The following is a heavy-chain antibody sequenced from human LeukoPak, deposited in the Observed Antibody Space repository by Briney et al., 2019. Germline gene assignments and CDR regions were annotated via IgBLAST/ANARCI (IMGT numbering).Heavy chain of an antibody. V-gene: IGHV3-33*08. CDR2: IWYGGSNK. Sequence: GGSLRLSCAASGFTFSSYGMHWVRQAPGKGLEWVAVIWYGGSNKYYADSVKGRFTISRDNSKNTLYLQMNSLRAEDTAVYYCTRGGTVFLPGGYWGQGTMVTVSS. J-gene: IGHJ4*02. CDR3: TRGGTVFLPGGY. CDR1: GFTFSSYG. D-gene: IGHD4-17*01.